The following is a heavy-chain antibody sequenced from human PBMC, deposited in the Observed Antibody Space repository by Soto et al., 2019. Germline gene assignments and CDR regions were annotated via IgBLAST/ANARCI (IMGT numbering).Heavy chain of an antibody. D-gene: IGHD6-19*01. Sequence: ASVKVSCKASGGTLSSYAISWVRQAPGQGLEWMGGIIPIFGTANYAQKFQGRVAITADESTSTAYTELSSLRSEDTAVYYCAGELAVAASGYYGMDVWGQGTTVTVSS. CDR3: AGELAVAASGYYGMDV. J-gene: IGHJ6*02. CDR1: GGTLSSYA. V-gene: IGHV1-69*13. CDR2: IIPIFGTA.